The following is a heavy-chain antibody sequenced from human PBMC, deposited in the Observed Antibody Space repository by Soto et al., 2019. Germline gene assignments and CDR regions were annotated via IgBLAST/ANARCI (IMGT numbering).Heavy chain of an antibody. V-gene: IGHV3-23*01. Sequence: EVQLLESGGGLVQPGGSLRLSCAASGFTFSSHAMSWVRQAPGKGLQWVSAISGSGTNTYYADSVKGRFTISRDNSKSTLYLQVDSLRVEDTVVYYCAKDETVHGPRGYSSSWYGWFDPWGQGTLVTVSS. J-gene: IGHJ5*02. D-gene: IGHD6-13*01. CDR1: GFTFSSHA. CDR3: AKDETVHGPRGYSSSWYGWFDP. CDR2: ISGSGTNT.